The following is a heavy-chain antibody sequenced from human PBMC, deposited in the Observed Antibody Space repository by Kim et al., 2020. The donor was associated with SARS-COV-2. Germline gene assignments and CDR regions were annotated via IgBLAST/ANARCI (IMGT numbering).Heavy chain of an antibody. CDR1: GFTFSSYS. CDR2: VNSDGSST. J-gene: IGHJ4*02. Sequence: GGSLRLSCVASGFTFSSYSIHWVRRAPGKGLVWVSRVNSDGSSTSYADSVKGRFTISRDNARNTLYLQMNSLRAEDTAVYYCASLATGYVWDKFDYWGQGTLVTVSS. CDR3: ASLATGYVWDKFDY. D-gene: IGHD3-16*01. V-gene: IGHV3-74*01.